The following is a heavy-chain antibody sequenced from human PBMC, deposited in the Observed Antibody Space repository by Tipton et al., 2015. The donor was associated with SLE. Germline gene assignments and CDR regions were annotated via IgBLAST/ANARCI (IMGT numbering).Heavy chain of an antibody. J-gene: IGHJ4*02. D-gene: IGHD2-8*02. V-gene: IGHV3-23*01. CDR2: ISGSGGST. Sequence: LSLTCAASGFTFSSYAMSWVRQAPGKGLEWVSAISGSGGSTYYADSVKGRFTISRDNSKNTLYLQMNSLRAEDTAVYYCARSPGGEEYFDYWGQGTLVTVSS. CDR1: GFTFSSYA. CDR3: ARSPGGEEYFDY.